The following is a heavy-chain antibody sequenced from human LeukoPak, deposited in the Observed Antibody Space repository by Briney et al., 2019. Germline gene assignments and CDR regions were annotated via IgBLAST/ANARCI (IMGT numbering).Heavy chain of an antibody. Sequence: GGSLRLSCAASGFTFSDYYMSWIRQAPGKGLEWVSYISSSGSTIYYADSVKGRFTISRDNAKNSLYLQMNSLRAEDTAVYYCAREGRYYYDSSGFFGYWGQGTLVTVSS. CDR1: GFTFSDYY. V-gene: IGHV3-11*04. D-gene: IGHD3-22*01. CDR3: AREGRYYYDSSGFFGY. CDR2: ISSSGSTI. J-gene: IGHJ4*02.